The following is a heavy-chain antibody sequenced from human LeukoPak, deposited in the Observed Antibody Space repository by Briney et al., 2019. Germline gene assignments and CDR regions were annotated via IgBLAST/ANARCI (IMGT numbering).Heavy chain of an antibody. CDR3: ARGNKGQFGY. V-gene: IGHV3-21*01. D-gene: IGHD1/OR15-1a*01. J-gene: IGHJ4*02. CDR1: GFTFSSYS. Sequence: GGSLRLSCAASGFTFSSYSMNWVRQAPGKGLEWVSSISSSSTYIYYADSVKGRFTISRDNAKNSLYLQMNSLRAEDTAVYYCARGNKGQFGYWGQGTLVTVSS. CDR2: ISSSSTYI.